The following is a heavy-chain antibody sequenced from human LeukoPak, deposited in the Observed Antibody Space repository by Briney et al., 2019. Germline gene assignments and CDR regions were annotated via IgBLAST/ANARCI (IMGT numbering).Heavy chain of an antibody. D-gene: IGHD3-22*01. Sequence: PGGSLRLSCAASGFTFSNAWMNWVRQAPGKGLEWVGRIKSKTDGGTTDYAAPVKGRFTISRDDSKNTLYPQMNSLKTEDTAVYYCTTVGTYYYDSSGYRGAFDIWGQGTMVTVSS. J-gene: IGHJ3*02. CDR1: GFTFSNAW. CDR3: TTVGTYYYDSSGYRGAFDI. V-gene: IGHV3-15*07. CDR2: IKSKTDGGTT.